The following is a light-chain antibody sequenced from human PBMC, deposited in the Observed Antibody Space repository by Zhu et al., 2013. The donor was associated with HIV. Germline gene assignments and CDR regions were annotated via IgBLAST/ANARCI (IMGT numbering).Light chain of an antibody. Sequence: EVVMTQSPATVSVSPGERVTLSCRAGQRVSSGYLAWYQQKPGQAPRLLIYGASSRAAGIPDRFSGSGSGTDFTLTISRLEPEDFAVYYCQQYHTSPWTFGQGTKVEIK. CDR3: QQYHTSPWT. CDR1: QRVSSGY. CDR2: GAS. J-gene: IGKJ1*01. V-gene: IGKV3-20*01.